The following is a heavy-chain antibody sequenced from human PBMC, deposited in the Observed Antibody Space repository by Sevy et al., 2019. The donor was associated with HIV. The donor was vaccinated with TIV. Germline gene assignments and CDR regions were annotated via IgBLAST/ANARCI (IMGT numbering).Heavy chain of an antibody. J-gene: IGHJ6*02. CDR3: VKDSGRKSELVYYYYGMDV. Sequence: GGSLRVSCAASGFTFDDYTMHWVRQAPGKGLEWVSLISWDGGSTYYADSVKGRFTISRDNSKNSLYLQMNSLRTEDTALYYCVKDSGRKSELVYYYYGMDVWGQGTTVTVSS. CDR2: ISWDGGST. CDR1: GFTFDDYT. V-gene: IGHV3-43*01. D-gene: IGHD6-13*01.